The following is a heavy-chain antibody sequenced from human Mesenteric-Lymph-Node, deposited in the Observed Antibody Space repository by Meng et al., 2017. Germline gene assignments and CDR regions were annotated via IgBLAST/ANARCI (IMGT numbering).Heavy chain of an antibody. Sequence: ESLKISCTVSGGSISSYYWGWIRQPPGKGLEWIGSIYYSGSTYYNPSLKSRVTISVDTSKNQFSLKLSSVTAADTAVYYCAREINSSGWSYYYYGMDVWGQGTTVTVSS. CDR1: GGSISSYY. J-gene: IGHJ6*02. V-gene: IGHV4-39*07. CDR3: AREINSSGWSYYYYGMDV. D-gene: IGHD6-19*01. CDR2: IYYSGST.